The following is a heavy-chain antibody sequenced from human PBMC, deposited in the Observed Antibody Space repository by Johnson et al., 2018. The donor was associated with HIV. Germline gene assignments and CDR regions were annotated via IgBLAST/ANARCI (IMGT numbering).Heavy chain of an antibody. Sequence: VQLVQSGGGLVQPGRSLRLSCAASGFTFDDYAMHWVRQAPGKGLEWVSGISWNSGSIGYADSVKGRFTISRGNAKNSLYLQMNNLRAEDTAVYYGARIPHLYSSGWLHAFDIWGQGTMVTVSS. CDR2: ISWNSGSI. CDR1: GFTFDDYA. J-gene: IGHJ3*02. CDR3: ARIPHLYSSGWLHAFDI. V-gene: IGHV3-9*01. D-gene: IGHD6-19*01.